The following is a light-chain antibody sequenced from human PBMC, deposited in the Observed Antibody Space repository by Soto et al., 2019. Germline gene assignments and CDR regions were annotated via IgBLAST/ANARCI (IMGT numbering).Light chain of an antibody. CDR1: QSISSW. V-gene: IGKV1-5*01. Sequence: DIPMTQSPSTLSASVGDRVTITCRASQSISSWLAWYQQKPGKAPKFLIYDASSLESGVPSRFSGSGSGTEFTLTISSLQPDDFATYYCQQYNSYSFGQGTKVEIK. CDR3: QQYNSYS. CDR2: DAS. J-gene: IGKJ1*01.